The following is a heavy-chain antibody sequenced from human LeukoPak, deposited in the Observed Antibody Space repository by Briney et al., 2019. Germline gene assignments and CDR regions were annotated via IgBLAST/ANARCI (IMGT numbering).Heavy chain of an antibody. CDR2: KYYSGST. CDR3: ARGRSYGFDFDS. D-gene: IGHD5-18*01. CDR1: GVSINTCCYY. V-gene: IGHV4-61*01. Sequence: SETLTLTCDVSGVSINTCCYYWTWIRQPPGKGLEWIGYKYYSGSTRYNSSLRSRLTISLDTSKNQFSLRLTSVTAADTAVYYCARGRSYGFDFDSWGPGTLVIVSS. J-gene: IGHJ4*02.